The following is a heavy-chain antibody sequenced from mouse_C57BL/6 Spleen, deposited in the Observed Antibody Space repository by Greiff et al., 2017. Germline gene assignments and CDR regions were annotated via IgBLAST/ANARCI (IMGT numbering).Heavy chain of an antibody. V-gene: IGHV1-15*01. CDR1: GYTFTDYE. CDR2: IDPETGGT. Sequence: VQLQESGAELVRPGASVTLSCKASGYTFTDYEMHWVKQTPVHGLEWIGAIDPETGGTAYNQKFKGKAILTADKSSSTAYMERRSLTSEDSAVYYCTNYYGSSYEYFDVWGTGTTVTVSS. CDR3: TNYYGSSYEYFDV. J-gene: IGHJ1*03. D-gene: IGHD1-1*01.